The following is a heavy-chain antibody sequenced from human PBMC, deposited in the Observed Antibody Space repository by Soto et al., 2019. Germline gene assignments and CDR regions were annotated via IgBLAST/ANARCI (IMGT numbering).Heavy chain of an antibody. V-gene: IGHV1-8*01. CDR1: GYTFTSYD. CDR3: ARGFPTFPFDY. Sequence: ASVKVSCKASGYTFTSYDINWVRQATGQGLEWMGWMSPNNGNTGYAQKLQGRVTMTTDTSTSTAYMELRSLRSDDTAVYYCARGFPTFPFDYWGQGTLVTVSS. J-gene: IGHJ4*02. CDR2: MSPNNGNT.